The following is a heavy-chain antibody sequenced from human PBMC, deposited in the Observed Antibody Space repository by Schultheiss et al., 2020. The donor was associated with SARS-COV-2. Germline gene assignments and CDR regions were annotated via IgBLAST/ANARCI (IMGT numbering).Heavy chain of an antibody. Sequence: SETLSLTCAVYGGSFSGYYWSWIRQPPGKGLEWIGEINHSGSTNYNPSLKSRVTISVDTSKSQFSLKLSSVTAADTAVYFCARDAKFYYGMDVWGQGTTVTVSS. CDR1: GGSFSGYY. CDR2: INHSGST. CDR3: ARDAKFYYGMDV. J-gene: IGHJ6*02. D-gene: IGHD2-2*01. V-gene: IGHV4-34*01.